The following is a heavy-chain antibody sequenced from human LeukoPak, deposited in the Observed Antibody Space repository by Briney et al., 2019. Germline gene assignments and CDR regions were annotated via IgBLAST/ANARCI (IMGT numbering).Heavy chain of an antibody. J-gene: IGHJ4*02. D-gene: IGHD3-22*01. CDR2: ISFSGSPT. V-gene: IGHV3-11*01. CDR1: GFTFSDYY. CDR3: ARDRAYYYDSSGYYYFDH. Sequence: GGSLRLSCAASGFTFSDYYMSWIRQAPGKGLEWVSYISFSGSPTQYADSVKGRFTISRDNAKNSLHLQMNSLRDEDTAVYYCARDRAYYYDSSGYYYFDHWGQGTLVTVSS.